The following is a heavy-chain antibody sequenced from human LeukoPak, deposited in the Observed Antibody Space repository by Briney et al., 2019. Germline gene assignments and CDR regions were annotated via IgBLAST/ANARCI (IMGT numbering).Heavy chain of an antibody. CDR3: ARSYSSGWGVFDY. D-gene: IGHD6-19*01. Sequence: SETLSLTCTVSGGSISSYYWSWTRQPPGKGLEWIGYIYYSGNTNYNPSFNSRVTISVDTSKNQFSLKLSSVTAADTAVYYCARSYSSGWGVFDYWGQGTLVTVSS. CDR2: IYYSGNT. CDR1: GGSISSYY. V-gene: IGHV4-59*01. J-gene: IGHJ4*02.